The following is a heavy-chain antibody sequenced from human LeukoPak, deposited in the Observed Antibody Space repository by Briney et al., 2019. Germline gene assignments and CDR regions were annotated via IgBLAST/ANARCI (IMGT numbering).Heavy chain of an antibody. V-gene: IGHV1-69*13. J-gene: IGHJ6*03. CDR3: ARVLEYSNVGPYYMDV. Sequence: GASVKVSCKASGYTFTSYGISWVRQAPGQGLEWMGGIIPIFGTANYAQKFQGRATITADESTSTAYMELSSLRSEDTAVYYCARVLEYSNVGPYYMDVWGKGTTVTVSS. CDR2: IIPIFGTA. D-gene: IGHD6-6*01. CDR1: GYTFTSYG.